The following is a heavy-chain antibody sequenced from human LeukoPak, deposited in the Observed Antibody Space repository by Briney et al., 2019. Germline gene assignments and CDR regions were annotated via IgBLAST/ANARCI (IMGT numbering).Heavy chain of an antibody. V-gene: IGHV3-23*01. CDR1: GSTFSSYA. J-gene: IGHJ2*01. Sequence: GGSLRLSCAASGSTFSSYAMSWVRQAPGKGLEWVSTISGSGGSTDYADSVKGRFTLSRDNSKNTLFLQVNSLRADDTAVYYCAKFHSPGRVTHFYWYFDLWGRGTLVTVSS. D-gene: IGHD2-21*02. CDR2: ISGSGGST. CDR3: AKFHSPGRVTHFYWYFDL.